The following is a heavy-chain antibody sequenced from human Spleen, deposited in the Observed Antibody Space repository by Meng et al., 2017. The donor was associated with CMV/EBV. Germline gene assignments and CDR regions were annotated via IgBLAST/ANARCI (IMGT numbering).Heavy chain of an antibody. CDR2: IYYTGSA. CDR3: ARQGCTTNSCDIRYYYVMDV. J-gene: IGHJ6*02. CDR1: GGSISSSGYY. Sequence: SETLSITCTVSGGSISSSGYYWGWIRQPPGKGLEWIGSIYYTGSAYNSPSLESRVTISVDTSKNQFSLRVSSVTAADTAVYYCARQGCTTNSCDIRYYYVMDVWGQGTTVTVSS. V-gene: IGHV4-39*01. D-gene: IGHD2-2*02.